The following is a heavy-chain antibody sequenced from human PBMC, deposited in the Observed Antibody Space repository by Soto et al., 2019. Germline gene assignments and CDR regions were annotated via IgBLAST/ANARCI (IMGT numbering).Heavy chain of an antibody. CDR2: TYYRSKWYN. D-gene: IGHD6-6*01. Sequence: PSQTLSLTCAISGDSVSSNSAAWNWIRQSPSRGLEWLGRTYYRSKWYNDYAVSVKSRITINPDTSKNQFSLQLNSVTPEDTAVYYCARDRLEYSSSSMSFGDLDYYGMDVWGQGTTVTVSS. CDR3: ARDRLEYSSSSMSFGDLDYYGMDV. J-gene: IGHJ6*02. CDR1: GDSVSSNSAA. V-gene: IGHV6-1*01.